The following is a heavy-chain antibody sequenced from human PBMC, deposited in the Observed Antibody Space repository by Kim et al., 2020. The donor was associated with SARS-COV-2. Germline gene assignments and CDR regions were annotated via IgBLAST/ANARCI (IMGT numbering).Heavy chain of an antibody. CDR2: INPNSGGT. CDR1: GYTFTGYY. J-gene: IGHJ6*02. D-gene: IGHD2-2*01. V-gene: IGHV1-2*06. Sequence: ASVKVSCKASGYTFTGYYMHWVRQAPGQGLEWMGRINPNSGGTNYAQKFQGRVTMTRYTSISTAYMELSRLRSDDTAVYYCARRAYCSSTSCYRNYYGMDVWGQGTTVTVSS. CDR3: ARRAYCSSTSCYRNYYGMDV.